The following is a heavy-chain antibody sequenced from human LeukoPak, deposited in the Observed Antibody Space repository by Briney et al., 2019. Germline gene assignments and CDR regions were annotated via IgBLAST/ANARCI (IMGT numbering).Heavy chain of an antibody. CDR1: GGSISSGDYY. D-gene: IGHD6-19*01. CDR3: ARRAVAGTH. Sequence: SQTLSLTCTVSGGSISSGDYYWSWIRQPPGKGLEWIGEINHSGSTNYNPSLKSRVTISVDTSKNQFSLKLSSVTAADTAVYYCARRAVAGTHWGQGTLVTVSS. J-gene: IGHJ4*02. V-gene: IGHV4-30-4*08. CDR2: INHSGST.